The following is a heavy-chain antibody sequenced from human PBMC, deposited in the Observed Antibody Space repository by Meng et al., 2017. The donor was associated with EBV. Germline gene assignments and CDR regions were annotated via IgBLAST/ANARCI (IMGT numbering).Heavy chain of an antibody. J-gene: IGHJ4*02. CDR3: ARLCENKRLLAGFDY. D-gene: IGHD6-19*01. V-gene: IGHV1-69*01. CDR2: IIPILGTT. Sequence: QVQLVQSGAEVKMPXSSVRVACKAYGGSFSSHGIAWVRQAPGEGPEWMGGIIPILGTTNYAQKFQGRLTIVADASTTTAYMELNSLRSEDTAVYFCARLCENKRLLAGFDYWGQGTLVTVAS. CDR1: GGSFSSHG.